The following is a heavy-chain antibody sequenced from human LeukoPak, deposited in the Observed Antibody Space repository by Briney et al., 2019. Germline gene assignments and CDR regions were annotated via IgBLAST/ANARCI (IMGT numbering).Heavy chain of an antibody. CDR1: GFTFSSYG. CDR3: ARDSRQDYYDSSGYLWFAFDI. D-gene: IGHD3-22*01. J-gene: IGHJ3*02. V-gene: IGHV3-23*01. Sequence: GGSLRLSCAASGFTFSSYGMSWVRQAPGKGLEWVSTISRSGGSIFYADSVKGRFTISRNNSKNTLYLQMNSLRAEDTAVYYCARDSRQDYYDSSGYLWFAFDIWGQGTMVTVSS. CDR2: ISRSGGSI.